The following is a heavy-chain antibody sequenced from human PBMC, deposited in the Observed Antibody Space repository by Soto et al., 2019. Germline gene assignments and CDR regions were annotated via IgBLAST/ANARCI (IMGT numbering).Heavy chain of an antibody. V-gene: IGHV3-30*18. CDR1: GFTFSSYG. Sequence: QVQLVESGGGVVQPGRSLRLSCAASGFTFSSYGMHWVRQAPGKGLEWVAVISYDGSNKYYADSVKGRFTISRDNSKNTLYLQMNSLRAEDTAVYYCAKEYYYDSSAPWDGFDIWGQGTMVTVSS. J-gene: IGHJ3*02. CDR2: ISYDGSNK. CDR3: AKEYYYDSSAPWDGFDI. D-gene: IGHD3-22*01.